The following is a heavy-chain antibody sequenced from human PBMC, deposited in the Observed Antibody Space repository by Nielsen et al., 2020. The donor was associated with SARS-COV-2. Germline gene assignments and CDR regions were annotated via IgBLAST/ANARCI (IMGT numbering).Heavy chain of an antibody. D-gene: IGHD3-3*01. J-gene: IGHJ3*02. V-gene: IGHV4-59*01. CDR2: IYYSGST. Sequence: SETLSLTCSVSGDSFSIYYWSWIRQPPGKGLEWIGYIYYSGSTNYNPSLESRVTISIDTSKHQFPLRLSSVTAADTAIYYCARERDFWSGYKAFEIWGQGTVVTVSS. CDR1: GDSFSIYY. CDR3: ARERDFWSGYKAFEI.